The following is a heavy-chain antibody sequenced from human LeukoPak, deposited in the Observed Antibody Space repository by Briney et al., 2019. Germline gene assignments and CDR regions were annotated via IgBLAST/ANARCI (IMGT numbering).Heavy chain of an antibody. Sequence: GSLRLSCAASGFTFSSYAMSWVRQAPGKGLEWVSAISGSDGGTYYAGSVKGRFTISRDNSKNMLSLQMNTLRAEDTAIYYCAKDRTVGASYWYFDLWGRGTLVTVSS. D-gene: IGHD1-26*01. CDR2: ISGSDGGT. CDR3: AKDRTVGASYWYFDL. V-gene: IGHV3-23*01. CDR1: GFTFSSYA. J-gene: IGHJ2*01.